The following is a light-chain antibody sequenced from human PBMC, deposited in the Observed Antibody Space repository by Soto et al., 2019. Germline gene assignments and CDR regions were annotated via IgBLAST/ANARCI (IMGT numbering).Light chain of an antibody. V-gene: IGKV3-20*01. J-gene: IGKJ1*01. CDR1: QSLTSDY. Sequence: EIVLTQSPGTLSLSPGERATLSCRASQSLTSDYLAWYQQKPGQTPRLLIHGASSRATGIPDRFSGSGSGTDFTLTISRLEPEDSAVYYCQQSGSSPRTFGQGTKVDIK. CDR2: GAS. CDR3: QQSGSSPRT.